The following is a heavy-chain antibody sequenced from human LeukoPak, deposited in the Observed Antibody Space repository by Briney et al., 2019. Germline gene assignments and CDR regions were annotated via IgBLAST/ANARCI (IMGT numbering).Heavy chain of an antibody. V-gene: IGHV7-4-1*02. CDR1: GYTFNTHS. CDR3: AREVVRFDY. CDR2: INADTGKP. D-gene: IGHD6-6*01. J-gene: IGHJ4*02. Sequence: ASVKVSCKASGYTFNTHSITWVRQAPGQGLEWLGWINADTGKPTYAQDFTGRFVFSLDTSVTTAYLQISSLKAEYTAVYYCAREVVRFDYWGQGTLVTVSS.